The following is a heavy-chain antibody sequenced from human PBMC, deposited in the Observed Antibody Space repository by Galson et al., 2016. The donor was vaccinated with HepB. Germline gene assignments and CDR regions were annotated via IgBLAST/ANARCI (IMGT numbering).Heavy chain of an antibody. J-gene: IGHJ6*02. V-gene: IGHV1-69*13. D-gene: IGHD3-10*01. CDR1: GGTFSSYT. CDR3: ARVWCPYYGSGNCSLALDV. Sequence: SVKVSCKASGGTFSSYTISWVRQAPGQGLEWMGGILPIFGTANYAQKFQGRVTVTADESTSTAYMELRSLRFEDTAVYYCARVWCPYYGSGNCSLALDVWGQGTTVTVSS. CDR2: ILPIFGTA.